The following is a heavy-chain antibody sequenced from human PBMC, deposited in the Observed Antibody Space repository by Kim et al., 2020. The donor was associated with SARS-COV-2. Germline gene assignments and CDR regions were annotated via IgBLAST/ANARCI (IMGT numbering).Heavy chain of an antibody. Sequence: GGSLRLSCAASGFTFSNYWMSWVRQAPGKGLEWVANIKQDGSEKYYVDSVKGRFTISRDNAKNSLYLQMNSLRAEDTAVYYCARAPLYCSGGNCYSGYWYFYLWGRGTLVTVSS. D-gene: IGHD2-15*01. CDR3: ARAPLYCSGGNCYSGYWYFYL. V-gene: IGHV3-7*01. J-gene: IGHJ2*01. CDR1: GFTFSNYW. CDR2: IKQDGSEK.